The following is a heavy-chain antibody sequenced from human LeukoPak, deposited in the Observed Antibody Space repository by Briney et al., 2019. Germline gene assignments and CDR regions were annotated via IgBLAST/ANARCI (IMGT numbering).Heavy chain of an antibody. J-gene: IGHJ4*02. CDR1: GFTFSSYA. D-gene: IGHD3-16*02. Sequence: GGSLRLSCAASGFTFSSYAMHWVRQAPGKGLEGLAVISYDGSNKYYADSVKGRFTISRDNSKNTLYLQMNSLRAEDTAVYYCARPPEEGVIPYYFDYWGQGTLVTVSS. V-gene: IGHV3-30*04. CDR2: ISYDGSNK. CDR3: ARPPEEGVIPYYFDY.